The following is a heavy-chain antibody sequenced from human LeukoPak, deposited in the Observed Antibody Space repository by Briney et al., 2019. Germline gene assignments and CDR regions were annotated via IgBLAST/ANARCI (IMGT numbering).Heavy chain of an antibody. CDR2: IRYDGSNK. CDR3: AKDRTYSSAWPYYFDY. V-gene: IGHV3-30*02. J-gene: IGHJ4*02. D-gene: IGHD6-19*01. Sequence: PGGSLRPSCAASGFTFSSYGMQWVRQAPGKGLEWVAFIRYDGSNKYYADSVKGRFTISRDNSKNTLHLQMNSLRAEDTAVYYCAKDRTYSSAWPYYFDYWGQGTLVTVSS. CDR1: GFTFSSYG.